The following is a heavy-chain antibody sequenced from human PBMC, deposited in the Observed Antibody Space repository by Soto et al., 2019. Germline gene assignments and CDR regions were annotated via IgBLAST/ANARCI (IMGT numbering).Heavy chain of an antibody. D-gene: IGHD3-22*01. V-gene: IGHV4-30-4*01. Sequence: TLSLTCTVSGGSINSGDYYWSWIRQPPGKGLEWIGYIYYSGSTYYNPSLKSRITISVDTSKNQFSLKLSSVTAADTAVYYCARDWYYSDSTGYYHDVFDIWGQGTMVTVSS. J-gene: IGHJ3*02. CDR3: ARDWYYSDSTGYYHDVFDI. CDR2: IYYSGST. CDR1: GGSINSGDYY.